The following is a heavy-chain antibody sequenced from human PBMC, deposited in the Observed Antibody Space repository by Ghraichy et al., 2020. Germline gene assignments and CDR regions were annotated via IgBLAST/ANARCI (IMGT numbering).Heavy chain of an antibody. CDR2: IWYDGSNE. D-gene: IGHD3-16*01. J-gene: IGHJ4*02. CDR3: ARDRFMIPQYYFDY. V-gene: IGHV3-33*01. Sequence: GGSLRLSCAASGFTFTGYGMHWVRQSPGKGLEWVALIWYDGSNEYYADSVKGRLSISRDNSKNTLYLQMNSLRAEDTAVYYCARDRFMIPQYYFDYWGQGTLVTVSS. CDR1: GFTFTGYG.